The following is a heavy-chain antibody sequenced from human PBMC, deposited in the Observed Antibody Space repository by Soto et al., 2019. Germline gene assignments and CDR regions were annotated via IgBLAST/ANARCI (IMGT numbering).Heavy chain of an antibody. D-gene: IGHD6-13*01. CDR1: GFAFSTYA. CDR2: ISGSGGSS. V-gene: IGHV3-23*01. Sequence: AGGSLRLSCAASGFAFSTYAMTWVRQAPGKGLEWVSVISGSGGSSYYAASVKGRFTIPRDNSKNTLYLQMNGLRAEDTALYYCAKVTKRAAAGRYEYYKYGMDVWGQGTTVTVSS. J-gene: IGHJ6*02. CDR3: AKVTKRAAAGRYEYYKYGMDV.